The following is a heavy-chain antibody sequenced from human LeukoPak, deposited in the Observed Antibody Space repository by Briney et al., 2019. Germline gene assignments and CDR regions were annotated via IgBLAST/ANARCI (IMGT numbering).Heavy chain of an antibody. CDR3: ARDGIAATGRDY. V-gene: IGHV1-18*01. J-gene: IGHJ4*02. CDR2: ISPYSGNT. D-gene: IGHD6-13*01. CDR1: GYTCTSFG. Sequence: ASVKVSCKASGYTCTSFGINWVRQAPGQGLEWMGWISPYSGNTNYEQKFQGRLTMTTNTSTSTAYMELRGLRSDDTAVYYCARDGIAATGRDYWGQGTLVTVSS.